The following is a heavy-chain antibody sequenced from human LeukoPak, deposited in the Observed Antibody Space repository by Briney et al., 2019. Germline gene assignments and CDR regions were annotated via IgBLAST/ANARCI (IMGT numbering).Heavy chain of an antibody. Sequence: GESLKISCKGSGYSFTSYWIVWVRQMPGKGLEWMGIIYPGDSDTRYSPSFQGQVTISADKSISTAYLQWSSLKASETAMYYCARQRNVLRDAFDIWGQGTMVTVSS. CDR1: GYSFTSYW. J-gene: IGHJ3*02. V-gene: IGHV5-51*01. D-gene: IGHD3-3*01. CDR2: IYPGDSDT. CDR3: ARQRNVLRDAFDI.